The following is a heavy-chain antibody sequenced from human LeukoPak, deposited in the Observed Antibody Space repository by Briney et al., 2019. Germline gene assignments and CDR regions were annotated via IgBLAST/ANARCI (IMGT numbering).Heavy chain of an antibody. J-gene: IGHJ2*01. D-gene: IGHD1-1*01. CDR3: AEWNSVYRYFDP. Sequence: GGSLRLSCAASGFTFSSYAMSWVRQVPGKGLEWVSGISGSGGSTYYADSVKGRFTISRDNSKSTLHLQMNSLRAEDTALYYCAEWNSVYRYFDPWGRGTLVTVSS. CDR2: ISGSGGST. CDR1: GFTFSSYA. V-gene: IGHV3-23*01.